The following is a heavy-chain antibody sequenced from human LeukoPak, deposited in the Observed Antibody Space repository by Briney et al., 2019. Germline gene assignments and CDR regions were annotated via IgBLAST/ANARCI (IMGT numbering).Heavy chain of an antibody. D-gene: IGHD4-17*01. Sequence: GGSLRLSCAASGFTFSSYGLHWVRQAPGKGLEWVALIRSDGSSKNYADSVKGRFTISRDTSKNTVYLQMNSLRAEDTAVYSCARGYGDYPSYYLDYWGQGTLVTVSS. V-gene: IGHV3-30*02. CDR2: IRSDGSSK. CDR3: ARGYGDYPSYYLDY. CDR1: GFTFSSYG. J-gene: IGHJ4*02.